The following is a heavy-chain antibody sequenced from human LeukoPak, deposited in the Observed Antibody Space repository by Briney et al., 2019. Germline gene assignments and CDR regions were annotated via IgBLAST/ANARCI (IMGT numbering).Heavy chain of an antibody. CDR1: GYTFTGYF. Sequence: ASVKVSCKASGYTFTGYFIHWLRQAPGQGLEWMGIINPSNGDTNYAQRFQGRVTMTRDTSTSTVYMELSSPDSEDTAVYYCARESDVGKDFDCWGQGTLVTVSS. V-gene: IGHV1-46*01. CDR2: INPSNGDT. J-gene: IGHJ4*02. CDR3: ARESDVGKDFDC. D-gene: IGHD1-1*01.